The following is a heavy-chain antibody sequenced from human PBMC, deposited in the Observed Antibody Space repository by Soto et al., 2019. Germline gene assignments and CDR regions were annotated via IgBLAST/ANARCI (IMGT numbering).Heavy chain of an antibody. V-gene: IGHV3-30*04. D-gene: IGHD2-2*01. Sequence: PGGSLRLSCAASVFTFSGYAMHWVRQPPGQGLEWVAVTSYDGNNKYYADSVKGRFTISRDNSKNTLYLHMNSLRAEDMAVYYCAKVVVPAAMVNYYYGMDVWGQGTTVTVSS. J-gene: IGHJ6*02. CDR2: TSYDGNNK. CDR3: AKVVVPAAMVNYYYGMDV. CDR1: VFTFSGYA.